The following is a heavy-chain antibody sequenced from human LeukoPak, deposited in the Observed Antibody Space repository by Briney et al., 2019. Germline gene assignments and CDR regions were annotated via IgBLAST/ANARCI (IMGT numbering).Heavy chain of an antibody. J-gene: IGHJ6*02. D-gene: IGHD2/OR15-2a*01. CDR3: AGQIAFETYYGMDV. CDR1: GGSISSYY. V-gene: IGHV4-4*07. CDR2: IYTSGST. Sequence: PSETLSLTCTVSGGSISSYYWSWIRQPAGREREWFGRIYTSGSTNYNPSLKSRVTMSVDTSKNQFSLKLSSVTAADTAVYYCAGQIAFETYYGMDVWGQGTTVTVSS.